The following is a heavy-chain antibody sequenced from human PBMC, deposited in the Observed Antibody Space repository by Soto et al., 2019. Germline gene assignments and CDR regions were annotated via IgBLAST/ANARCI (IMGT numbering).Heavy chain of an antibody. Sequence: SETLSLTCTVSGGSISSSSYYWGWIRQPPGKGLEWIGSIYYSGSTYYNPSLKSRVTISVDTSKNQFSLKLSSVTAADTAVYYCARRASDYIWGSYRRGAFDIWGQGTMVTVSS. D-gene: IGHD3-16*02. CDR1: GGSISSSSYY. CDR3: ARRASDYIWGSYRRGAFDI. V-gene: IGHV4-39*01. J-gene: IGHJ3*02. CDR2: IYYSGST.